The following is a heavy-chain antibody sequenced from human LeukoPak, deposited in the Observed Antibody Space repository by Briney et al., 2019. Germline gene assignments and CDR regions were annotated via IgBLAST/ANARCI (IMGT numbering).Heavy chain of an antibody. CDR3: AKDRAEYSYAHNGLDY. D-gene: IGHD5-18*01. CDR1: GFTFRSYD. V-gene: IGHV3-23*01. J-gene: IGHJ4*02. CDR2: VTGAT. Sequence: GGSLRLSCAASGFTFRSYDMSWVRQAPGKGLEWVSAVTGATHYADSVKGRFTISRDNAKNTLYLQMNSLRAEDTAVYYCAKDRAEYSYAHNGLDYWGQGTLVTVSS.